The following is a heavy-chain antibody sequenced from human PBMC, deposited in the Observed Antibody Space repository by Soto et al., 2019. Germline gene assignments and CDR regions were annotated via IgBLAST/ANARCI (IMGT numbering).Heavy chain of an antibody. CDR2: IYYSGST. CDR1: GGSISSYY. CDR3: ERSPRAGALPNWFDP. J-gene: IGHJ5*02. V-gene: IGHV4-59*01. D-gene: IGHD1-26*01. Sequence: PSETLSLTCTVSGGSISSYYWSWIRQPPGKGLEWIGYIYYSGSTNYNPSLKSRVTISVDTSKNQFSLKLSSVTAADTAVYYCERSPRAGALPNWFDPWGQGTLVTVSS.